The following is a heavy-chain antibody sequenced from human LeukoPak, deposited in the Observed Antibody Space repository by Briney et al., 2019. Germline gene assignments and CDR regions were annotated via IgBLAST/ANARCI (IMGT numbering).Heavy chain of an antibody. CDR2: IYYSGNT. Sequence: SETLSLTCTVSGGSISSYYWSWIRQPPGKGLEWIGYIYYSGNTNYNLSLKSRVTMSVDTSKNQFSLRLSSVTAADTAVYYCTRGGPGGYWGQGTLVTVSS. V-gene: IGHV4-59*12. J-gene: IGHJ4*02. D-gene: IGHD4-23*01. CDR1: GGSISSYY. CDR3: TRGGPGGY.